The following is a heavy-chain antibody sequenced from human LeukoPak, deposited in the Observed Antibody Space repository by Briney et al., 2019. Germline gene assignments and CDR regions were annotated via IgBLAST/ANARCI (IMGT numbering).Heavy chain of an antibody. CDR1: GFTFSSYA. Sequence: GGSLRLSCAASGFTFSSYAMNWVRLSAGKGLEWVSAITDNGNTTYYADSVQGRFTISRDNSKNTLYLQMNSLGVEDTAVYYCATPRLSDHFDYWGQGTLVTVSS. CDR2: ITDNGNTT. CDR3: ATPRLSDHFDY. J-gene: IGHJ4*02. V-gene: IGHV3-23*05. D-gene: IGHD3-16*01.